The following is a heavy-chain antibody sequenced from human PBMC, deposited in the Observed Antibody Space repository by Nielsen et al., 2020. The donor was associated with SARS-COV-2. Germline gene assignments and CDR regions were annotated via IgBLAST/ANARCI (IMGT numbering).Heavy chain of an antibody. CDR3: ARVSSEGWSIGY. Sequence: WIRQPPGKGLEWIGYIYYSGSTNYNPSLKSRVTISVDTSKNQFSLKLSSVTAADTAVYYCARVSSEGWSIGYWGQGTLVTVSS. CDR2: IYYSGST. D-gene: IGHD1-26*01. J-gene: IGHJ4*02. V-gene: IGHV4-59*01.